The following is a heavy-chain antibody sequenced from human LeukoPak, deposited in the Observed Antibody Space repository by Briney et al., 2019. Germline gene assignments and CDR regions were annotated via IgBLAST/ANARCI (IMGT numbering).Heavy chain of an antibody. D-gene: IGHD6-13*01. CDR3: ARRGTSSSWAHFDY. V-gene: IGHV3-7*05. Sequence: GGSLRLSCAASGFTFSNAWMTWVRQAPGKGLEWVANIKQDGSEKYYVDSVKGRFTISRDNAKNSLYLQMNSLGVEDTAVYYCARRGTSSSWAHFDYWGQGTLVTVSS. CDR1: GFTFSNAW. J-gene: IGHJ4*02. CDR2: IKQDGSEK.